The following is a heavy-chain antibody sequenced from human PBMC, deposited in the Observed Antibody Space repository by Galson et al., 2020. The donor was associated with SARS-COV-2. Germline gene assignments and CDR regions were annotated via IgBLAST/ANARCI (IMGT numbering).Heavy chain of an antibody. CDR3: ARLHYGEYAPEAFDI. J-gene: IGHJ3*02. CDR1: ATSISSGSYS. CDR2: ISHSGRT. V-gene: IGHV4-30-2*01. D-gene: IGHD4-17*01. Sequence: SETLSLTCPVSATSISSGSYSWNWIRQPPGKGLERIGYISHSGRTNYNPSLKSPVTISGDRSKNEFSLRLGSVTAADTAVYYCARLHYGEYAPEAFDIWGPGTRVTVAS.